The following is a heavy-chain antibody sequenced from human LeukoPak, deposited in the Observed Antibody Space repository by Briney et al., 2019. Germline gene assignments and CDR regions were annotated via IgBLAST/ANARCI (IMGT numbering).Heavy chain of an antibody. CDR2: IYYSGST. V-gene: IGHV4-59*01. CDR1: GGSISSYY. Sequence: SETLSLTCTVSGGSISSYYWSWIRQPPGKGLEWIGYIYYSGSTNYNPSLKSRVTISVDTSKNQFSLKLSSVTAEDTAVNYCARGGVGATTYVWFDPWGQGTLVTVSS. J-gene: IGHJ5*02. CDR3: ARGGVGATTYVWFDP. D-gene: IGHD1-26*01.